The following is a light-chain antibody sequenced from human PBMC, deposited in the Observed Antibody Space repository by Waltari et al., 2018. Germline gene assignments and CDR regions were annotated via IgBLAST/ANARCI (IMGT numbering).Light chain of an antibody. CDR3: QQRNSYPFT. V-gene: IGKV1-9*01. Sequence: DIQLTQSQSPLSAAVGKRVTITCRASQGISSYLAWYQQKPGKAPKLLIYKASSLQSGVPSRFSGSGSGTEFTLTISSLQPEDFAVYYCQQRNSYPFTFGPGTKLDIK. CDR2: KAS. J-gene: IGKJ3*01. CDR1: QGISSY.